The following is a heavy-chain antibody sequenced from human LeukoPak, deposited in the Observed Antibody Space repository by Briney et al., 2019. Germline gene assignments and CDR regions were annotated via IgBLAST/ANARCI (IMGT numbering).Heavy chain of an antibody. J-gene: IGHJ5*02. CDR1: GYSISSGYY. V-gene: IGHV4-38-2*02. Sequence: MTSQTLSLTCTVSGYSISSGYYWGWIRQPPGKGLEWIGSIYHSGSTYYNPSLKSRVTISVDTSKNQFSLKLSSVTAADTAVYYCARGGNDYSNYPLVYWFDPWGQGTLVTVSS. CDR2: IYHSGST. D-gene: IGHD4-11*01. CDR3: ARGGNDYSNYPLVYWFDP.